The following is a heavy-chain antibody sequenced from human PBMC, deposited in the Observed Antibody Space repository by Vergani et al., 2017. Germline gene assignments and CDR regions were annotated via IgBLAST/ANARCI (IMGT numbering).Heavy chain of an antibody. CDR2: ISYDGTQK. CDR1: GFTSSYYG. V-gene: IGHV3-30*03. D-gene: IGHD1-1*01. J-gene: IGHJ1*01. Sequence: QVHLVESGGGVVQPVRSLRLSCVVSGFTSSYYGMHWVRQAPGKGLEWVAVISYDGTQKYYADSVKARFTISRDNSKSTLYLQMNSLRTEDTAVYYCATKSCGTPGCQIGYFREWGQGTLVTVSS. CDR3: ATKSCGTPGCQIGYFRE.